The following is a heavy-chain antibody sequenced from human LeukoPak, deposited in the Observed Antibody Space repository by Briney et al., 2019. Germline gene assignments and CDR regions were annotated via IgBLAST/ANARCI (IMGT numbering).Heavy chain of an antibody. CDR1: GFTFSNYA. CDR3: AKERRDYGDSLDY. V-gene: IGHV3-23*01. Sequence: PGGSLRLSCAASGFTFSNYAMSWVRQAPGKGLEWVSAISDSGGNTYYADSMKGRFTISRDNSKNTLYVQMNNLRAEDTAVYYCAKERRDYGDSLDYWGQGTLVTVSS. J-gene: IGHJ4*02. CDR2: ISDSGGNT. D-gene: IGHD4-17*01.